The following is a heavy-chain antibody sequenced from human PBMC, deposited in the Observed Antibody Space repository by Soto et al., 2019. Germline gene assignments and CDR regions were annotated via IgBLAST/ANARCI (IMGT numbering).Heavy chain of an antibody. CDR2: ISGSGGST. J-gene: IGHJ6*03. V-gene: IGHV3-23*01. CDR1: GFTFSSYA. CDR3: AKHVKGRHAVYYYYMDG. D-gene: IGHD3-10*02. Sequence: EVQLLESGGGLVQPGGSLRLSCAASGFTFSSYAMSWVRQAPGKGLEWVSAISGSGGSTYYADSVKGRFTISRDNSKNTLYLQMNSLRAEDTAVYYCAKHVKGRHAVYYYYMDGWGKGTTVTVSS.